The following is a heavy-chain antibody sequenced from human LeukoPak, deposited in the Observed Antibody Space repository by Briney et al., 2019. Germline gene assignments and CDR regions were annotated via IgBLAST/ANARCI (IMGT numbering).Heavy chain of an antibody. J-gene: IGHJ4*02. Sequence: GGSLRLSCAASGFSLSTYGVSWVRQPPGKGLEWVSGITGTGGSTYYADSVKGRFTVSRDTSKNTLYLQMNSLRAEDTATYYCAKDHGTAVAGFYYWGQGTLVTVSS. D-gene: IGHD6-19*01. V-gene: IGHV3-23*01. CDR3: AKDHGTAVAGFYY. CDR2: ITGTGGST. CDR1: GFSLSTYG.